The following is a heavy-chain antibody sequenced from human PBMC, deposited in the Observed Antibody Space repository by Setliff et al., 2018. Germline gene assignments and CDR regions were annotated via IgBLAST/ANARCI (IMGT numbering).Heavy chain of an antibody. CDR1: GGSVSSGYYY. D-gene: IGHD3-9*01. CDR2: VYYTGRT. J-gene: IGHJ4*01. V-gene: IGHV4-39*02. CDR3: ARAPNDLGVDWLFNNYVDY. Sequence: KASETLSLTCNVSGGSVSSGYYYWDWIRQPPGKGLEWIGTVYYTGRTYYNPSLKSRVTIAVDAPDNHFSLKLRSVTAADTAVYYCARAPNDLGVDWLFNNYVDYWGHGTLVTVS.